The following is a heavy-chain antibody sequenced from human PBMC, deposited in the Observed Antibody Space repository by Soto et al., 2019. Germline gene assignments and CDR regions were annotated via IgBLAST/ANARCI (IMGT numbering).Heavy chain of an antibody. Sequence: SETLSLTCTVSGGSISSYYWSWIRQPPGKGLEWIGYIYYSGSTNYNPSLKSRVTISVDTSKNQFSLKLSSVTAADTAVYYCARLTSYGYPFDYWGQGTLVTVSS. CDR3: ARLTSYGYPFDY. V-gene: IGHV4-59*08. CDR2: IYYSGST. D-gene: IGHD5-18*01. J-gene: IGHJ4*02. CDR1: GGSISSYY.